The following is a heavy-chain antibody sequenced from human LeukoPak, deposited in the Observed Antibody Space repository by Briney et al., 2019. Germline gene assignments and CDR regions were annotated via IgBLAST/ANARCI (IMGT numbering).Heavy chain of an antibody. J-gene: IGHJ4*02. CDR2: ISDSGGST. V-gene: IGHV3-23*01. Sequence: GGSLRLSCTASGFTFSDSAMSWVRQAPGKGLYWVSYISDSGGSTHYADSVKGRFTISRDNSKNTLYLQMDSLRAEDTAVYYCARVRPGGPGGDYWGQGTLVTVSS. D-gene: IGHD2-8*02. CDR1: GFTFSDSA. CDR3: ARVRPGGPGGDY.